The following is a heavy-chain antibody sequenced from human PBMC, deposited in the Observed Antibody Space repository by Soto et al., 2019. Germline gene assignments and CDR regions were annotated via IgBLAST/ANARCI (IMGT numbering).Heavy chain of an antibody. CDR3: ARDRRLEAQRQDIVVVVAAEFDY. J-gene: IGHJ4*02. CDR1: GYTFTSYG. V-gene: IGHV1-18*01. D-gene: IGHD2-15*01. Sequence: QVQLVQSGAEVKKPGASVKVSCKASGYTFTSYGISRVRQAPGQGLEWMGWISAYNGNTNYAQKLQGRVTMTTDTSTSTAYMELRSLRSDDTAVYYCARDRRLEAQRQDIVVVVAAEFDYWGQGTLVTVSS. CDR2: ISAYNGNT.